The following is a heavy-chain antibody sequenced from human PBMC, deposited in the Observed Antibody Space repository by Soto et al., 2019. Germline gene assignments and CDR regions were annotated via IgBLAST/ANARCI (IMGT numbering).Heavy chain of an antibody. J-gene: IGHJ4*02. V-gene: IGHV3-48*02. CDR3: ARVRGLTGTTNFDY. D-gene: IGHD1-20*01. CDR2: ISSSSSTI. Sequence: GGSLRLSCAASGFTFSSYSMNWVRQAPGKGLEWVSYISSSSSTIYYEDSVKGRFTISRDNAKNSLYLQMNSLRDEDTAVYYCARVRGLTGTTNFDYWGQGTLVTVSS. CDR1: GFTFSSYS.